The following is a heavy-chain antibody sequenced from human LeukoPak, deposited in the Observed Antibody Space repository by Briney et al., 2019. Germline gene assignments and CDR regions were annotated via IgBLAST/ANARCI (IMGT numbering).Heavy chain of an antibody. V-gene: IGHV3-33*06. CDR2: IWYDGSNK. CDR3: AKDSIAAAPGYYYYKDV. CDR1: GFTFSSYG. J-gene: IGHJ6*03. D-gene: IGHD6-13*01. Sequence: PGRSLRLSCAASGFTFSSYGVHWVRQAPGKGLEWVAIIWYDGSNKYYADSVKGRFTISRDNSKNTLYLQMNSLRAEDTAVYYCAKDSIAAAPGYYYYKDVWGKGTTVTVSS.